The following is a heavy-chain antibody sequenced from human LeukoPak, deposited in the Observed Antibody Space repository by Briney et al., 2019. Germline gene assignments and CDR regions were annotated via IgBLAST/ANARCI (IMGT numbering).Heavy chain of an antibody. Sequence: GGSLRLSCAASGFSFRTYGMHWVRQAPGKGLEWVTYIRFDGSNIYYAEAVKGRFTISRDNSKNTLFLQMNRLRADDTAVYYCAIAAAGTDYWGQGTLVTVSS. J-gene: IGHJ4*02. V-gene: IGHV3-30*02. D-gene: IGHD6-13*01. CDR2: IRFDGSNI. CDR1: GFSFRTYG. CDR3: AIAAAGTDY.